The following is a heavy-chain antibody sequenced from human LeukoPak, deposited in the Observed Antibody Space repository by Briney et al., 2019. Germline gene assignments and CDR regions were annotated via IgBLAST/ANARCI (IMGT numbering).Heavy chain of an antibody. CDR1: GGSISSGDYY. J-gene: IGHJ4*02. Sequence: PSETLSLTCTVSGGSISSGDYYWNWIRQHPEKSLEWIGYIFYSGSAYYNPSLKSRVTISVDTSKNQFSLKPSSVTAADTAVYYCARGSTLIRGFDYWGQGTLVTVSS. V-gene: IGHV4-31*03. CDR2: IFYSGSA. CDR3: ARGSTLIRGFDY. D-gene: IGHD3-10*01.